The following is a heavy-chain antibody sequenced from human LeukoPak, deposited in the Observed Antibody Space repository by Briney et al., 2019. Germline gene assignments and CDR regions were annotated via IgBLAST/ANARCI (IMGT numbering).Heavy chain of an antibody. V-gene: IGHV3-30-3*01. Sequence: GGSLRLSCAASGFTFSSYAMHWVRQAPGKGLEWVAVISYDGSNKYYADSVKGRFTISRDNSKNTLYLQMNSLRAEDTAVYYCARVDVGSPRDITSRYSYDAFDIWGQGTMVTVSS. D-gene: IGHD5-18*01. CDR3: ARVDVGSPRDITSRYSYDAFDI. J-gene: IGHJ3*02. CDR1: GFTFSSYA. CDR2: ISYDGSNK.